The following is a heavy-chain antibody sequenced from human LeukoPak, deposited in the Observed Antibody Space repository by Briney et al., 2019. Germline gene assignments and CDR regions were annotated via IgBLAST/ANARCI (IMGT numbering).Heavy chain of an antibody. Sequence: SETLSLTCAVYGGSFSGYFWSWIRQPPGKGLEWIGEINHSGSTNYNPSLKSRVTISVDTSKNQFSLKLSSVTAADTAVYYCARGLPDYFDYWGQGTLVTVSS. CDR2: INHSGST. CDR1: GGSFSGYF. CDR3: ARGLPDYFDY. J-gene: IGHJ4*02. V-gene: IGHV4-34*01.